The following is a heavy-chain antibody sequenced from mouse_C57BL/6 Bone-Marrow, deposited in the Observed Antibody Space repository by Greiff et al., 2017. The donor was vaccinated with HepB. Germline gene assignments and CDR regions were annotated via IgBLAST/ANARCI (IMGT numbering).Heavy chain of an antibody. V-gene: IGHV1-50*01. Sequence: QVQLQQPGAEFVKPGASVKLSCKASGYTFTSYWMQWVKQRPGQGLEWIGEIDPSDSYINYNQKFKGKATLTVDTSSSTAYMQLSSLTSEDSAVYYCARRASLLSWVAYWGQGTLVTGSA. CDR2: IDPSDSYI. D-gene: IGHD3-1*01. CDR1: GYTFTSYW. J-gene: IGHJ3*01. CDR3: ARRASLLSWVAY.